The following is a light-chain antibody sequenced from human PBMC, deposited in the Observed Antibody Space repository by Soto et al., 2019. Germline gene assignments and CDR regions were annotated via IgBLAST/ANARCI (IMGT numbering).Light chain of an antibody. CDR1: SSDVGGYDY. V-gene: IGLV2-14*01. Sequence: QSAPTQPASVSGSPGQSITISCTGSSSDVGGYDYVSWYQQHPGKPPKLMIYDVSNRPSGVSDRFSGSKSGNTASLTISGLQAEDEADYYCSSYTSSSTSCVFGTGTKLTVL. CDR2: DVS. CDR3: SSYTSSSTSCV. J-gene: IGLJ1*01.